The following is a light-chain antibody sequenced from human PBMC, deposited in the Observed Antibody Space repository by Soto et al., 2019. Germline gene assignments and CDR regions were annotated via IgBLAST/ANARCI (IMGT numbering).Light chain of an antibody. Sequence: QSALTQPASVSGSPGQSITISCTGTSSDVGGYNYVSWYQQHPGKAPKLMIYDVSNRPSGVSNRFSGSKSGNTASLIISGLQAEDEADYYCSSYTSSSPLYVFGTGTKLTVL. J-gene: IGLJ1*01. CDR2: DVS. CDR3: SSYTSSSPLYV. CDR1: SSDVGGYNY. V-gene: IGLV2-14*01.